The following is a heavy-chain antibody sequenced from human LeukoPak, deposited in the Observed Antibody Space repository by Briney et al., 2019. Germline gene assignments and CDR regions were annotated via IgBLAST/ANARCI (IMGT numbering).Heavy chain of an antibody. CDR3: AKSYSSGWYVGYFDL. Sequence: GGSLRLSCAVSGFAFGSEAMSWVRQSPARGLEWVASISPGGGTTYYADSVKGRFTISRDNSKNTLYLQMNSLRAEDTAVYYCAKSYSSGWYVGYFDLWGRGTLVTVSS. J-gene: IGHJ2*01. D-gene: IGHD6-19*01. CDR2: ISPGGGTT. V-gene: IGHV3-23*01. CDR1: GFAFGSEA.